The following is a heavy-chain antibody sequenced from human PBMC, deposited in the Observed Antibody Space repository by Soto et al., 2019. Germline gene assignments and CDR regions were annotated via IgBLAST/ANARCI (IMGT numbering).Heavy chain of an antibody. V-gene: IGHV1-3*01. CDR3: AGYCSSTSCYYYYGMDV. D-gene: IGHD2-2*01. CDR1: GYTFTSYA. J-gene: IGHJ6*02. CDR2: INAGNGNT. Sequence: ASVKVSCKASGYTFTSYAMHWVRQAPGQRLEWMGWINAGNGNTKYSQKFQGRVTITRDTSASTAYMELSSLRSEDTAVYYCAGYCSSTSCYYYYGMDVWGQGTTVTVSS.